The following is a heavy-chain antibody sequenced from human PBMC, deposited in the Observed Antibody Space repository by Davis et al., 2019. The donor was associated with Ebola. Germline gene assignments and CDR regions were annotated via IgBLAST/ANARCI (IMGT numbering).Heavy chain of an antibody. CDR3: ARDLGTAMATE. J-gene: IGHJ4*02. V-gene: IGHV1-69*04. CDR1: GGTFSTYA. D-gene: IGHD5-18*01. Sequence: AASVKVSCKASGGTFSTYAIDWVRQAPGQGLEWMGRIIPMLGIPNYAPRFQGRVTITADKSTSTAYMELSSLRSEDTAMYYCARDLGTAMATEWGQGTLVTVSS. CDR2: IIPMLGIP.